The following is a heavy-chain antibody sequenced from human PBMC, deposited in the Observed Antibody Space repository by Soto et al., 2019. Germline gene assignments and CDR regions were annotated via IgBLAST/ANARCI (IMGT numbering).Heavy chain of an antibody. CDR3: ARSHKLGYYYDSSGYDLDP. CDR1: GYTFTSYG. V-gene: IGHV1-18*01. J-gene: IGHJ5*02. D-gene: IGHD3-22*01. CDR2: FSAYNGNT. Sequence: ASVKVSCKASGYTFTSYGISWVRQAPGQGLDWLGWFSAYNGNTNYAQKLQGRVTMTTDTSTSTVYMELRSLRSDDTAVYYCARSHKLGYYYDSSGYDLDPWGQGTLVTVSS.